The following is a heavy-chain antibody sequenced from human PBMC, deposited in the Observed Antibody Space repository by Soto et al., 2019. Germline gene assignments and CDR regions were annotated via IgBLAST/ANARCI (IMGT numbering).Heavy chain of an antibody. J-gene: IGHJ3*01. V-gene: IGHV2-5*02. CDR1: GFSLTTRGVG. CDR3: AHIVITFGGVVADDAFDV. D-gene: IGHD3-16*02. Sequence: SGPTLVNPTETPTLTCTFSGFSLTTRGVGVGWIRQPPGKALEWLAVIYWDDDKRYSPSLKTRLVLTKDTPKNQVVLTMTNMDSVDTATYFCAHIVITFGGVVADDAFDVWGQGTMVTVSS. CDR2: IYWDDDK.